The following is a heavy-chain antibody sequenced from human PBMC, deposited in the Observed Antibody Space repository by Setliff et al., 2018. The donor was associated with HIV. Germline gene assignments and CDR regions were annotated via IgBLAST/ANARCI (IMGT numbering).Heavy chain of an antibody. CDR2: IYYSGST. CDR3: ARARAVAGSEGEES. J-gene: IGHJ4*02. CDR1: GGSISSGGYY. V-gene: IGHV4-31*03. Sequence: PSETLSLTCTVSGGSISSGGYYWSWIRQHPGKGLEWIGYIYYSGSTYYNPSLKSRVTISVDTSKNQFSLKLSSVTAADTAVYYCARARAVAGSEGEESWGRGTLVTVSS. D-gene: IGHD6-19*01.